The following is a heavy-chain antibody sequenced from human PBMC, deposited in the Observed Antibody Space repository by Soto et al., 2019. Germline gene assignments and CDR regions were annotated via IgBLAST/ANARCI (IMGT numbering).Heavy chain of an antibody. V-gene: IGHV4-59*08. D-gene: IGHD3-3*01. CDR2: IYYSGST. Sequence: SETLSLTCTVSGGSISSYYWRWIRQPPGKGLEWIGYIYYSGSTNYNPSLKSRVTISVDTSKNQFSLKLSSVTAADTAVYYCARHGSTVTIFGVVINRLLMDVWGKGTTVTVSS. CDR3: ARHGSTVTIFGVVINRLLMDV. J-gene: IGHJ6*03. CDR1: GGSISSYY.